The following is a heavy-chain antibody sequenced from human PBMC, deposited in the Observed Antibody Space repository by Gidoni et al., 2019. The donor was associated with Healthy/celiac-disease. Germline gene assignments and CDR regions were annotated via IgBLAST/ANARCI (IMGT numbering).Heavy chain of an antibody. J-gene: IGHJ4*02. V-gene: IGHV3-11*06. Sequence: QVQLVESGGGLVKPGGSLGLSCAAVGFPFSDYYMSWIRQAPGKGLEWVSYISSSSSYTNYADSVKGRFTISRDNAKNSLYLQMNSLRAEDTAVYYCARDGGPYDYSNDYWGQGTLVTVSS. CDR2: ISSSSSYT. CDR3: ARDGGPYDYSNDY. D-gene: IGHD4-4*01. CDR1: GFPFSDYY.